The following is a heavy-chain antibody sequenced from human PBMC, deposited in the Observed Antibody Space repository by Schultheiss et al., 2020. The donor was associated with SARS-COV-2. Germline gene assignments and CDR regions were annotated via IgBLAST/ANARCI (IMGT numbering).Heavy chain of an antibody. CDR2: IYYSGST. J-gene: IGHJ5*02. V-gene: IGHV4-61*01. D-gene: IGHD6-13*01. CDR1: GGSVSSGSYY. Sequence: SQTLSLTCTVSGGSVSSGSYYWSWIRQPPGKGLEWIGYIYYSGSTYYNPSLKSRVTISVDTSKNQFSLKLSSVTAADTAVYYCARRNAAAHNNWFDPWGQGTLVTVSS. CDR3: ARRNAAAHNNWFDP.